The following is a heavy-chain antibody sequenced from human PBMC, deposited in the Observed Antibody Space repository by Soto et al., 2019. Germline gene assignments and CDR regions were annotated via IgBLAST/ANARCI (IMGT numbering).Heavy chain of an antibody. D-gene: IGHD2-21*01. Sequence: QVQLVESGGGVVQPGRSLRLSCAASGFTFSSYGMHWVRQSPCKGLEWVAVIWYDGSNKYYADYVKGRFTISRDNSKNTLYMQMNSLRAEDTAVYYCARGVVGSGRDAFARWGQGTMVTVSS. CDR1: GFTFSSYG. V-gene: IGHV3-33*01. J-gene: IGHJ3*01. CDR3: ARGVVGSGRDAFAR. CDR2: IWYDGSNK.